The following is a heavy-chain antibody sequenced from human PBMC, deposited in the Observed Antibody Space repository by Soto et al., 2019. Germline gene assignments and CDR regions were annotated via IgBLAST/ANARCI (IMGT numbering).Heavy chain of an antibody. J-gene: IGHJ4*02. CDR1: GFTFSSYG. CDR3: AKPMIVVVNEGSALDY. Sequence: GSLRLSCAASGFTFSSYGMHWVRQAPGKGLEWVAVISYDGSNKYYADSVKGRFTISRDNSKNTLYLQMNSLRAEDTAVYYCAKPMIVVVNEGSALDYWGQGTLVTVSS. D-gene: IGHD3-22*01. V-gene: IGHV3-30*18. CDR2: ISYDGSNK.